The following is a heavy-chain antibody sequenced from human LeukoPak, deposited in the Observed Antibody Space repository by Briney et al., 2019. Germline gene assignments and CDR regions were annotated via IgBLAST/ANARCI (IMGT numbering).Heavy chain of an antibody. CDR2: ISGSGGST. V-gene: IGHV3-23*01. D-gene: IGHD4/OR15-4a*01. Sequence: GGSLRLSCAASGFTFSSYAISWVRQAPGKGLEWVSAISGSGGSTYYADSVKGRFTISRDNSKNTLYLQMNSLRAEDTAVYYCAKGGPNFRGLNWFDPWGQGTLVTVSS. CDR3: AKGGPNFRGLNWFDP. J-gene: IGHJ5*02. CDR1: GFTFSSYA.